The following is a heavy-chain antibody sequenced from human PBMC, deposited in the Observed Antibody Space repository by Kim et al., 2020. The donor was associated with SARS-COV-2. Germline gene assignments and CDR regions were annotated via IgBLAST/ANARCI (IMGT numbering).Heavy chain of an antibody. CDR1: GYSISSGYY. CDR2: IYHSGST. V-gene: IGHV4-38-2*02. Sequence: SETLSLTCTVSGYSISSGYYWGWIRQPPGKGLEWIGSIYHSGSTYYNPSLKSRVTISVDTSKNQFSLKLSSVTAADTAVYYCARGLDRIQLWWAYAFDIWGQGTMVTVSS. D-gene: IGHD5-18*01. CDR3: ARGLDRIQLWWAYAFDI. J-gene: IGHJ3*02.